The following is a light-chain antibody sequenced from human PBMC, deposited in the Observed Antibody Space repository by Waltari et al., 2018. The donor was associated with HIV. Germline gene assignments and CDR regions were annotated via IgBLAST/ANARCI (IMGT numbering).Light chain of an antibody. J-gene: IGKJ1*01. CDR3: QQHNTYWT. V-gene: IGKV1-17*01. CDR1: QSIDNY. CDR2: GAT. Sequence: DIQMTQSPSSLSASVGDTVTITCRARQSIDNYLNWYQQTPGKAPRLLIFGATRLQSGVPSRFRGSGSGTEFTLTISSLHPDDFATYYCQQHNTYWTFGQGTKVEMK.